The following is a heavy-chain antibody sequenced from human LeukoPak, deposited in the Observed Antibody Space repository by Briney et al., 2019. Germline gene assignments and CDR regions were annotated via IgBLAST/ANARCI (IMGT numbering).Heavy chain of an antibody. D-gene: IGHD3-10*01. V-gene: IGHV3-7*01. Sequence: GGSLRVSCAASGFTFSSDWMSCVRQAPGKGLEWVANIKQDGSEKYYVDSVKGRFTISRDNAKNSLYLQMNSLRAEDTAVYYCARVSPQANSGDYWGQGTLVTVSS. CDR2: IKQDGSEK. CDR1: GFTFSSDW. CDR3: ARVSPQANSGDY. J-gene: IGHJ4*02.